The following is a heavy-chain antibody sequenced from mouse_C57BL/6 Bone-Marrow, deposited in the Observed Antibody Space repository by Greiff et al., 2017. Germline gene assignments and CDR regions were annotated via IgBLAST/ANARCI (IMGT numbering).Heavy chain of an antibody. CDR1: GYTFTSYG. V-gene: IGHV1-81*01. Sequence: QVQLQQSGAELARPGASVKLSCKASGYTFTSYGISWVKQRTGQGLEWIGEIYPRSGNTYYNEKFKGKATLTADKSSSTSYMELRSLTSEDSAVYFCAREGYYRFAYWGQGTLVTVSA. J-gene: IGHJ3*01. CDR2: IYPRSGNT. D-gene: IGHD2-3*01. CDR3: AREGYYRFAY.